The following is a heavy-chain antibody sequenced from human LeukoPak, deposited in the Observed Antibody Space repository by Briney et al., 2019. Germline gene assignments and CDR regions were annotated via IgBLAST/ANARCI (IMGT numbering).Heavy chain of an antibody. D-gene: IGHD6-19*01. V-gene: IGHV4-4*02. CDR2: IYHTGST. Sequence: SETLSLTCNVSGVSISSSNWWNWVRLPPGKGLDWIGEIYHTGSTKYSPSLKDRVTISKDNSKNQFSLKLNSVTAADTATYYCTRSSGWWSLDYWGQGALVTVSS. J-gene: IGHJ4*02. CDR3: TRSSGWWSLDY. CDR1: GVSISSSNW.